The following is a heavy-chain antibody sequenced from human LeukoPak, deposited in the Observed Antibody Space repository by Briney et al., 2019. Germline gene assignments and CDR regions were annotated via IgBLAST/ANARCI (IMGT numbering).Heavy chain of an antibody. CDR3: ARVDYGDYASDAFDI. D-gene: IGHD4-17*01. CDR2: ISSSGSTI. CDR1: GFTFSDYY. Sequence: PGGSLRLSCAASGFTFSDYYMSWIRQAPGKGLEWVSYISSSGSTIYYADSVKGRFTISRDNAKNSLYLQMNSLRAEDTAAYYCARVDYGDYASDAFDIWGQGTMVTVS. V-gene: IGHV3-11*01. J-gene: IGHJ3*02.